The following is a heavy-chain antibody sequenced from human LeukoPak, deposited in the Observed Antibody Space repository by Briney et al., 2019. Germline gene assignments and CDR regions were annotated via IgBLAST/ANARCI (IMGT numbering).Heavy chain of an antibody. Sequence: GGSLRLSCAASRFTVSSNYMCWVRQAPGKGLEWVAFIRYDGSNKYYADSVKGRFTISRDNSKNTLYLQMNSLRAEDTAVYYCAKFAFDYWGPGTLVTVSS. CDR2: IRYDGSNK. CDR3: AKFAFDY. V-gene: IGHV3-30*02. CDR1: RFTVSSNY. J-gene: IGHJ4*02.